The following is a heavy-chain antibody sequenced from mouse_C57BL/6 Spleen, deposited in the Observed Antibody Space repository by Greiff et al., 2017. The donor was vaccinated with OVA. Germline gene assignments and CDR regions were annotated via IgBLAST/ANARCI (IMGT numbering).Heavy chain of an antibody. D-gene: IGHD2-3*01. CDR2: ISGGGGNT. J-gene: IGHJ3*01. CDR3: ARQRRYDGSLFAY. CDR1: GFTFSSYT. V-gene: IGHV5-9*01. Sequence: EVQRVESGGGLVKPGGSLKLSCAASGFTFSSYTMSWVRQTPEKRLEWVATISGGGGNTYYPDSVKGRFTISRDNAKNTLYLQMSSLRSEDTALYYCARQRRYDGSLFAYWGQGTLVTVSA.